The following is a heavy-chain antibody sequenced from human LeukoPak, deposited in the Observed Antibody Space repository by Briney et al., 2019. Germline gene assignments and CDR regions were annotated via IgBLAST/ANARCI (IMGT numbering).Heavy chain of an antibody. Sequence: PGGSLRLSCAASGFTFSSYDMHWVRQATGKGLEWVSAIGTAGDTYYPGSVKGRFTISRENAKNSLYLQMNSLRAGDTAVYYCARDRIAAAGGAFDIWGQGTMVTVSS. J-gene: IGHJ3*02. V-gene: IGHV3-13*01. CDR1: GFTFSSYD. CDR2: IGTAGDT. CDR3: ARDRIAAAGGAFDI. D-gene: IGHD6-13*01.